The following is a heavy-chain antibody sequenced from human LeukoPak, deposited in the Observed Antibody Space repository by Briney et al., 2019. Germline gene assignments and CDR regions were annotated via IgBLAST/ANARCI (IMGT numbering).Heavy chain of an antibody. CDR2: ISSSSSYI. D-gene: IGHD4-17*01. J-gene: IGHJ3*02. CDR3: ARAVYGFDAFDI. Sequence: GGSLRLSCAASGFPFSSYAMSWVRQAPGKGLEWVSSISSSSSYIYYADSVKGRFTISRDNAKNSLYLQMNSLRAEDTAVYYCARAVYGFDAFDIWGQGTMVTVSS. CDR1: GFPFSSYA. V-gene: IGHV3-21*01.